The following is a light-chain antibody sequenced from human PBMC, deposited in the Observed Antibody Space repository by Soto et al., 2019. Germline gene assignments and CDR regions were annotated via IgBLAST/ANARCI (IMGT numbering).Light chain of an antibody. Sequence: EIVLTQSPCTLSLSPGERATLSCRASQSVSSSYLAWYQQKPGQAPRLLIYGASNRATGIPERFSGSGSGTDFTLTIGRLEPQDSAMYYCQQYVISVTFGQGTRLAIK. V-gene: IGKV3-20*01. CDR2: GAS. CDR3: QQYVISVT. CDR1: QSVSSSY. J-gene: IGKJ5*01.